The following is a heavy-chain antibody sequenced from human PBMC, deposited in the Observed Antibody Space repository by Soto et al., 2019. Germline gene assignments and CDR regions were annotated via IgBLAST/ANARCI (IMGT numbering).Heavy chain of an antibody. V-gene: IGHV4-39*01. CDR3: ARTYGDYVPAFDI. Sequence: SETLSLTCTVSGGSISSSSYYWGWIRQPPGKGLEWIGSIYYSGSTYYNPSLKSRVTISVDTSKNQFSLKLSSVTAADTAVYYCARTYGDYVPAFDIWGQGTMVTVS. D-gene: IGHD4-17*01. CDR2: IYYSGST. J-gene: IGHJ3*02. CDR1: GGSISSSSYY.